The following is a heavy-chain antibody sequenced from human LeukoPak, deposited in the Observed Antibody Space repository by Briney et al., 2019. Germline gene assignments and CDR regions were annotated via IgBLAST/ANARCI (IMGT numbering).Heavy chain of an antibody. V-gene: IGHV3-74*01. CDR1: GFTFSSYW. CDR3: ARGLNAVVAATFGY. D-gene: IGHD2-15*01. J-gene: IGHJ4*02. CDR2: INSDGSST. Sequence: GGSLTLSCAASGFTFSSYWMHWVRQAPGKGLVWVSRINSDGSSTNYADSVKGRFTISRDNAKNTLYLQMNSLRAEDTAVYYCARGLNAVVAATFGYWGQGTLVTVSS.